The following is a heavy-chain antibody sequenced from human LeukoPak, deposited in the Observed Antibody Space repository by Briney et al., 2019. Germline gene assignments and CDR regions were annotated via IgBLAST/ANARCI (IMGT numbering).Heavy chain of an antibody. Sequence: GGSLRLSCAASGFTFSSYAMSWVRQAPGKGLEWVSAISGSGGSTYYADSVKGRFTISRDNSKNTLYLQMNSLRAEDTAVYYCASYTIAEYYFDYWGQGTLVTVSS. CDR2: ISGSGGST. CDR1: GFTFSSYA. D-gene: IGHD6-13*01. V-gene: IGHV3-23*01. CDR3: ASYTIAEYYFDY. J-gene: IGHJ4*02.